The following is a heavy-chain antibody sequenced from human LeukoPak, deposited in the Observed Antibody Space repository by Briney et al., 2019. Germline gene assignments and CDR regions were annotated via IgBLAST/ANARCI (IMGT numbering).Heavy chain of an antibody. CDR1: GYTFTSYD. CDR2: MNPNSGNT. CDR3: ARVIRITMIVVAFDI. D-gene: IGHD3-22*01. J-gene: IGHJ3*02. Sequence: ASVKVSCKASGYTFTSYDINWVRQATGQGLEWMGWMNPNSGNTGYAQKFQGRVTMTRNTSISTAYMELSSLRSEDTAVCYCARVIRITMIVVAFDIWGQGTMVTVSS. V-gene: IGHV1-8*01.